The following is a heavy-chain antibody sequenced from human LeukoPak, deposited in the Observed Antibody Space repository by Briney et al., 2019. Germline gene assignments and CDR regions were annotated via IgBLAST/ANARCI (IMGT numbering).Heavy chain of an antibody. CDR3: ASRNSLFI. V-gene: IGHV3-7*01. CDR1: GFTFDDYA. CDR2: IKQDGSEK. D-gene: IGHD4-23*01. J-gene: IGHJ4*02. Sequence: PGRSLRLSCAASGFTFDDYAMHWVRHAPGKGLEWVANIKQDGSEKYYVDSVKGRFTISRDNAKNSLYLQMNSLRAEDTAVYYCASRNSLFIWGQGTLVTVSS.